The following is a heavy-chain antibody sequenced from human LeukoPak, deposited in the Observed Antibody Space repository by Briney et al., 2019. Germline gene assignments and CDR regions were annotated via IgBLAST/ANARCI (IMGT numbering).Heavy chain of an antibody. CDR1: GLTFSTFP. V-gene: IGHV3-23*01. CDR2: ISASGDTT. Sequence: GGALRLSCAPSGLTFSTFPMTCVCQGPGKGLEWVSAISASGDTTYYTDSVKGRFTISRDNSKNTLFLQMNNLRGEDTAVYYCAKDRGYWGQGTLVTVSS. J-gene: IGHJ4*02. CDR3: AKDRGY.